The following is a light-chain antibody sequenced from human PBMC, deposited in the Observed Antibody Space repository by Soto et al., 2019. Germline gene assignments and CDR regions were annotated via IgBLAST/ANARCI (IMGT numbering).Light chain of an antibody. V-gene: IGKV3-20*01. CDR2: RTS. J-gene: IGKJ2*01. CDR1: QSVTTTY. CDR3: QQYDNSRFT. Sequence: EIVLTQSPGTLSLSPGERATLSCRASQSVTTTYLAWYQQKPGQAPRLLMYRTSSRATGIPDRFSGSGSGTDFTLTISSLEPEDFAVYYCQQYDNSRFTFGQGTKLEIK.